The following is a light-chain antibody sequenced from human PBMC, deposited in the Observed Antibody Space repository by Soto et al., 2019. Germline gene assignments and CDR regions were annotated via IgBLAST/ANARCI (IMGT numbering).Light chain of an antibody. Sequence: SVLTQPPSASGSPGQSVTISCTGTKNDIGVYDFVSWYQHHPGKAPRLIIYEVVQRPSGVPDRFSGSKSGNTASLTVSELQAADEADYFCKSYAGSNTYVFGSGTKVTVL. CDR3: KSYAGSNTYV. CDR1: KNDIGVYDF. CDR2: EVV. J-gene: IGLJ1*01. V-gene: IGLV2-8*01.